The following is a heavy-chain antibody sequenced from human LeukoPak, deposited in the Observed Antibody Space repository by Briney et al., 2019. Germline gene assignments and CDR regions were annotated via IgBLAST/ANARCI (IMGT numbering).Heavy chain of an antibody. CDR1: GYSISSGYY. CDR3: ARAPAAADLYYFDY. V-gene: IGHV4-38-2*02. CDR2: IYHSGST. Sequence: PSETLSLTCTVSGYSISSGYYWGWIRQPPGKGLEWIGSIYHSGSTYYNPSLKSRVTISVDTPKNQFSLKLSSVTAADTAVYYCARAPAAADLYYFDYWGQGTLVTVSS. J-gene: IGHJ4*02. D-gene: IGHD6-13*01.